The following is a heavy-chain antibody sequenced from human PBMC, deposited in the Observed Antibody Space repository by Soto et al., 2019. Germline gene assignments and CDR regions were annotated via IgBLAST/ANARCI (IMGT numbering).Heavy chain of an antibody. CDR3: ARRYGGNFDY. CDR1: GGSISSYY. V-gene: IGHV4-59*01. CDR2: IYYSGST. Sequence: SETLSLTCTVSGGSISSYYWSWIRQPPGKGLEWVGYIYYSGSTNYNPSLKSRVAISVDTSKNQFSLKLSSVTAADTAVYYCARRYGGNFDYWGQGTLVTVSS. J-gene: IGHJ4*02. D-gene: IGHD1-26*01.